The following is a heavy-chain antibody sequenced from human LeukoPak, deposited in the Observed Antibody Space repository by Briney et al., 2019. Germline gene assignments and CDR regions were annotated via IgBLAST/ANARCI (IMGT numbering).Heavy chain of an antibody. CDR3: ARASGVVANEFFAIDYYYYYMDV. CDR2: IYTSGST. Sequence: PSQTLSLTCTVSGGSISSGSYYWSWIRQPAGKGLEWIGRIYTSGSTNYNPSLKSRVTISVDTSKNQFSLKLSSVTAADTAVYYCARASGVVANEFFAIDYYYYYMDVWGKGTTVTVSS. D-gene: IGHD2-15*01. J-gene: IGHJ6*03. V-gene: IGHV4-61*02. CDR1: GGSISSGSYY.